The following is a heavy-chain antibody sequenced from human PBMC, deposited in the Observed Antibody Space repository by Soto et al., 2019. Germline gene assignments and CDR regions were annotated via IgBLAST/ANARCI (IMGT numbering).Heavy chain of an antibody. CDR2: IYYSGYT. Sequence: SETLSLTCSVSGDSTTSDAYYWGWIRQPPGKGLGWLGSIYYSGYTYYNPSLKSRVTISVDRSRNQFSLNLRSVTAADTAVYYCVSGTSFYDVLTGYYVDRWFDPWGQGTLVTVSS. D-gene: IGHD3-9*01. V-gene: IGHV4-39*01. J-gene: IGHJ5*02. CDR1: GDSTTSDAYY. CDR3: VSGTSFYDVLTGYYVDRWFDP.